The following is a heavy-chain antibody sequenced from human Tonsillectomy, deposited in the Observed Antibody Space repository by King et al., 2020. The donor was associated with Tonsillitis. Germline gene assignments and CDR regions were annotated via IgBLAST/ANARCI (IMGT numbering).Heavy chain of an antibody. CDR3: ARVRGSYSLDC. V-gene: IGHV3-7*04. CDR1: GFTFSSYW. CDR2: IKQDGSEK. J-gene: IGHJ4*02. Sequence: VQLVQSGGDLVQPGGSLRLSCAASGFTFSSYWMSWVRQAPGKGLEWVANIKQDGSEKYYVDSVKGRFTISRDNAKNSLYLQMNSLRAEDTAVYCCARVRGSYSLDCWGQGTLVTVSS. D-gene: IGHD3-10*01.